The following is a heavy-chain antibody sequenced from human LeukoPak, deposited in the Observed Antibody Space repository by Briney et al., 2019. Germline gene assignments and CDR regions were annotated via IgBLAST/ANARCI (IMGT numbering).Heavy chain of an antibody. D-gene: IGHD2-15*01. CDR2: INPDSGGT. CDR1: GHTFTGYY. CDR3: ARGCSGGSCYSDNWFDP. V-gene: IGHV1-2*06. J-gene: IGHJ5*02. Sequence: ASVKVSCKASGHTFTGYYMHWVRQAPGQGLEWMGRINPDSGGTNYAQKFQGRVTMTRDTSISTAYMELSRLRSDDTAVHYCARGCSGGSCYSDNWFDPWGQGTLVTVSS.